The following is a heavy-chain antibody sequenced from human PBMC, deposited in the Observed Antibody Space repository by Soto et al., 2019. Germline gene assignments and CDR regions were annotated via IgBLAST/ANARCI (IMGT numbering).Heavy chain of an antibody. V-gene: IGHV4-34*01. J-gene: IGHJ6*02. CDR3: AMWRVVRYSSSSPPYYYGMDV. Sequence: SETLSLTCAVYGGSFSGYYWSWIRQPPGKGLEWIGEINRSGSTNYNPSLKSRVTISVDTSKNQFSLKRSSVTAADTAVYYCAMWRVVRYSSSSPPYYYGMDVWGQGTTVTVS. D-gene: IGHD6-13*01. CDR2: INRSGST. CDR1: GGSFSGYY.